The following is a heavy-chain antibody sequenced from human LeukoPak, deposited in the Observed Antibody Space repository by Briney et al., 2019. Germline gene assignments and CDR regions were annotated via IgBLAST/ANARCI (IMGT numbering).Heavy chain of an antibody. J-gene: IGHJ4*02. CDR3: ARDPKAMISFFDY. V-gene: IGHV4-39*07. CDR2: IYYSGST. CDR1: GGSISSSSYY. Sequence: SETLALTCTVSGGSISSSSYYWGWIRQPPGKGLERIRSIYYSGSTYYNPSLKSRVTISVDRSNNQFSLKLSSVTAADTAVYYCARDPKAMISFFDYWGQGTLVTVSS. D-gene: IGHD3-22*01.